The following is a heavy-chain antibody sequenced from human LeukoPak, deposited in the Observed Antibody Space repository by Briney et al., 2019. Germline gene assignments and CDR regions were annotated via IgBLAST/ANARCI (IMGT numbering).Heavy chain of an antibody. CDR3: ASSLGYCSSTSCYNRIFDY. CDR2: INRSGST. V-gene: IGHV4-34*01. J-gene: IGHJ4*02. Sequence: SETLSLTCAVYGGSFSGYYWSWIRQPPGKGLEWIGEINRSGSTNYNPSLKSRVTISVDTSKNQFSLKLSSVTAADTAVYYCASSLGYCSSTSCYNRIFDYWGQGTLVTVSS. D-gene: IGHD2-2*02. CDR1: GGSFSGYY.